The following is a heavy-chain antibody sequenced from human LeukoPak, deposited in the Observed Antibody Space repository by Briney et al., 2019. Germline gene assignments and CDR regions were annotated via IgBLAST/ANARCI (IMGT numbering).Heavy chain of an antibody. D-gene: IGHD3-10*01. CDR2: INPNSGGT. CDR1: GYTFTGYY. V-gene: IGHV1-2*02. CDR3: ARDARLGSSNAFDI. Sequence: ASVKVSCKASGYTFTGYYMHWVRQAPGQGLEWMGWINPNSGGTNYAQKFQGRVTMTRDTSITTAYMELSSLTSDDTAVYYCARDARLGSSNAFDIWGQGTMVTVAS. J-gene: IGHJ3*02.